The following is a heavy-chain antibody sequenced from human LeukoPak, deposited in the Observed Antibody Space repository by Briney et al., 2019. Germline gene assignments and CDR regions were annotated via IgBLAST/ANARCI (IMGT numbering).Heavy chain of an antibody. CDR3: ARGENMLGP. Sequence: SETLSLTCAVYGGFFSGYYWSWIRQPPGKGLEWIGKINHSGSTNYNPSLESRVTILVDTSKNQFSLKLSSVTATDTAVYYCARGENMLGPWGQGTLVTVSS. V-gene: IGHV4-34*01. D-gene: IGHD2/OR15-2a*01. J-gene: IGHJ4*02. CDR2: INHSGST. CDR1: GGFFSGYY.